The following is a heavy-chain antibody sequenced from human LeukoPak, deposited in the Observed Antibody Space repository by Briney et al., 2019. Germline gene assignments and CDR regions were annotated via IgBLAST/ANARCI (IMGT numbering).Heavy chain of an antibody. CDR2: ISWNSGSI. CDR1: GFTFDDYA. J-gene: IGHJ4*02. CDR3: ARGDHYGSGSYPPDY. V-gene: IGHV3-9*01. Sequence: PGGSLRLSCAASGFTFDDYAMHWVRQAPGKGLEWVSGISWNSGSIGYADSVKGRFTISRDNAKNSLYLQMNSLRAEDTAVYYCARGDHYGSGSYPPDYWGQGTLVTVSS. D-gene: IGHD3-10*01.